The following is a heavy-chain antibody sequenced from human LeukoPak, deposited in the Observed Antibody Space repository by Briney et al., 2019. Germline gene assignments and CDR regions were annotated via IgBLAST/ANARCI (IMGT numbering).Heavy chain of an antibody. D-gene: IGHD3-10*01. J-gene: IGHJ4*02. CDR2: ISYDGTTK. CDR1: GFTFSSYG. Sequence: GGSLRLSCAASGFTFSSYGMHWVRQAPGKGLEWVAVISYDGTTKYYGDSVKGRFTISRDNSKNTLYLQMNSLRAEDTAVYYCAKRPYYYGSGSTFDYWGQGTLVTVSS. V-gene: IGHV3-30*18. CDR3: AKRPYYYGSGSTFDY.